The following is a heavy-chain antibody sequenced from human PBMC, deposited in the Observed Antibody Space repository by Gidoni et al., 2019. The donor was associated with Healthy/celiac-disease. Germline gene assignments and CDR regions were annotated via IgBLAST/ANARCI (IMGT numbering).Heavy chain of an antibody. CDR3: TTGHCSGGSCYRYYYYYMDV. J-gene: IGHJ6*03. CDR1: GFTFSNDW. Sequence: EVQLVESGGGLVKPGGSLRLSCAASGFTFSNDWMNWVRKAPGKGLEWVGRIKSKTDGGTTDYAAPVKGRFTISRDDSKNTLYLQMNSLKTEDTAVYYCTTGHCSGGSCYRYYYYYMDVWGKGTTVTVSS. D-gene: IGHD2-15*01. V-gene: IGHV3-15*07. CDR2: IKSKTDGGTT.